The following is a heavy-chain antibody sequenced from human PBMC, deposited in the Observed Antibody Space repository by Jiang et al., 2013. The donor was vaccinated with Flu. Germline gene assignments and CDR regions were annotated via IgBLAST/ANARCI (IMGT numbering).Heavy chain of an antibody. CDR1: GDSISSYY. Sequence: GSGLVKPSETLSLTCSVSGDSISSYYWNWIRQPPGKGLEWIAYIYYNSGSTNYNPSLKSRITISVDTSKNQFSLKLSSVTAADTAVYYCARAGLLGSSGPYFDYWDQGNPGHRLL. CDR2: IYYNSGST. CDR3: ARAGLLGSSGPYFDY. V-gene: IGHV4-59*01. J-gene: IGHJ4*02. D-gene: IGHD6-19*01.